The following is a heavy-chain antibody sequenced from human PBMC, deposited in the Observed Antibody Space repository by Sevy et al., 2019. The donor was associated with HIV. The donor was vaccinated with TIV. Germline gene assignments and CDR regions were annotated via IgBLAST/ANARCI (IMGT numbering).Heavy chain of an antibody. J-gene: IGHJ4*02. Sequence: GGSLRLSCAASGFTFSSYAMHWVRQAPGKGLEWVAVISYDGSNKYYADSVKGRFTISRDNSKNTLCLQMNSLRAEDTAVYYCARVIGYGDYEAFDYWGQGTLVTVSS. CDR3: ARVIGYGDYEAFDY. V-gene: IGHV3-30-3*01. D-gene: IGHD4-17*01. CDR2: ISYDGSNK. CDR1: GFTFSSYA.